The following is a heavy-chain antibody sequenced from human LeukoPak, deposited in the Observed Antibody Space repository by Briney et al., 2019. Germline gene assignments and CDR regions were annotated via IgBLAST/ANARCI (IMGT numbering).Heavy chain of an antibody. CDR3: ATDDFDY. V-gene: IGHV1-24*01. CDR2: FDPENGET. CDR1: GYTLTELS. J-gene: IGHJ4*02. Sequence: ASVTVSCKVSGYTLTELSMNWVRQTPGKGLEWMGGFDPENGETIYAQKFQGRVTMTEDTSTDTTYMDLSSLRSEDTAIYYCATDDFDYWGQGTLVTVSS.